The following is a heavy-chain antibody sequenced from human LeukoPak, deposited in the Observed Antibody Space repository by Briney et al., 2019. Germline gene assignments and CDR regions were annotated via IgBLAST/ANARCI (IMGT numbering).Heavy chain of an antibody. J-gene: IGHJ5*02. V-gene: IGHV4-34*01. Sequence: PSETLSLTCAVYGGSFSGYYWSSIPQPPGKGLEWIGEINHSGSTNYNPSLKSRVTISIDTSKNQFSLRLSSVTAADTAVYYCAKPGIVAAGTRNNWFDPWGQGTLVTVSS. CDR3: AKPGIVAAGTRNNWFDP. CDR2: INHSGST. D-gene: IGHD6-13*01. CDR1: GGSFSGYY.